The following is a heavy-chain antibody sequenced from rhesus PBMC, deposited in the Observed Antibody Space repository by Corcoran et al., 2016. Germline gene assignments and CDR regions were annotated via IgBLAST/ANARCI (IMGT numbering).Heavy chain of an antibody. V-gene: IGHV4-165*01. CDR1: GGSISGYC. Sequence: QVQLQESGPGLVKPSATLSLTCAVSGGSISGYCCGWIRQPPGKGLEWFGYIGGSRGSTYYNPSLKSRVTISTDTSKNQFSLKLSSVTAADTAVYYCARVGQYGYWGQGVLVTVSS. CDR3: ARVGQYGY. CDR2: IGGSRGST. J-gene: IGHJ4*01. D-gene: IGHD1-44*01.